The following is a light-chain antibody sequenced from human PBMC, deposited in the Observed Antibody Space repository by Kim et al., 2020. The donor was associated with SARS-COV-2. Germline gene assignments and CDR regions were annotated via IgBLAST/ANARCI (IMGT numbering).Light chain of an antibody. J-gene: IGKJ1*01. CDR2: WAS. CDR1: QRVLYRSNNKNY. CDR3: QQYYSAPWT. Sequence: ATINCKSSQRVLYRSNNKNYLAWYQQKSGQPPKLLIYWASTRESGVPDRFGGSGSGTDFTLTISSLQAEDVAIYFCQQYYSAPWTFGQGTKVDIK. V-gene: IGKV4-1*01.